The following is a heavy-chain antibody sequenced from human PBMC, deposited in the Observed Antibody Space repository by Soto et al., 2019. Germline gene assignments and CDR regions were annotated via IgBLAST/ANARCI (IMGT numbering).Heavy chain of an antibody. CDR3: ARVKDSSGWANYYFDY. V-gene: IGHV1-46*01. CDR1: GYTFTSYY. D-gene: IGHD6-19*01. Sequence: ASVKVSCKASGYTFTSYYMHWVRQAPGQGPEWMGIINPSGGSTSYAQKFQGRVTMTRDTSTSTVYMELSSLRSEDTAVYYCARVKDSSGWANYYFDYWGQGTLVTVSS. CDR2: INPSGGST. J-gene: IGHJ4*02.